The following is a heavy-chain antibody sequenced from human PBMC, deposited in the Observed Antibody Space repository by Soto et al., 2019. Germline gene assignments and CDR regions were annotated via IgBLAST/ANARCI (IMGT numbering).Heavy chain of an antibody. J-gene: IGHJ4*02. CDR3: ARSAISPYGGLIGPFDY. CDR2: INPGNGNT. CDR1: GYTFIGSA. V-gene: IGHV1-3*05. D-gene: IGHD3-16*02. Sequence: QVQLVQSGGEEKKPGASVKVSCEASGYTFIGSAIHWLRQAPGQRLEWMGWINPGNGNTRYSQKFLGRVTIIKDTSASTVYLELGSLRSEDTAVYHCARSAISPYGGLIGPFDYWGQGNLVTVSS.